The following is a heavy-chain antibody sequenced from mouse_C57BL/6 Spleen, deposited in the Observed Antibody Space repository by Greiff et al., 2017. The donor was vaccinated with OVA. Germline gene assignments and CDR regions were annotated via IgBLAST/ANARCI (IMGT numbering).Heavy chain of an antibody. CDR1: GYTFTSYW. Sequence: QVQLQQPGAELVKPGASVKLSCKASGYTFTSYWMQWVKQRPGQGLEWIGEIDPSDSSTNYNKKFKGKATLTVDTSSSTAYMQLSSLTSEDSAVYYCARLRRFAYWGQGTLVTVPA. D-gene: IGHD2-12*01. CDR3: ARLRRFAY. V-gene: IGHV1-50*01. J-gene: IGHJ3*01. CDR2: IDPSDSST.